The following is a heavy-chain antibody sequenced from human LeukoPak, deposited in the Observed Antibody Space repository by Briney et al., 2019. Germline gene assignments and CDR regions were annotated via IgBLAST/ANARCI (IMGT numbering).Heavy chain of an antibody. CDR3: ARADRTTMTTYYYFDY. J-gene: IGHJ4*02. Sequence: PSETLSLTCAVYGGSFSGYYWSWIRQPPGKGLEWIGEINHSGSTNYNPSLKSRVTISVDTSTNHFSLKLSSVTAADTAIYYCARADRTTMTTYYYFDYWGQGTLVTVSS. D-gene: IGHD4-17*01. CDR2: INHSGST. CDR1: GGSFSGYY. V-gene: IGHV4-34*01.